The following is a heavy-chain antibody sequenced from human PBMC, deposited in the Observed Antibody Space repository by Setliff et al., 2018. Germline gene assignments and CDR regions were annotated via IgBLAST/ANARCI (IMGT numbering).Heavy chain of an antibody. Sequence: GASVKVSCKASGYIFTSYGTSWVRQAPGQGLEWMGWISGYNGYTVYAQKLQGRVTMTIDTSATTVYMELQSLRSDDTAVYYCVRSSAPQVVLAADFDFWGQGTPVTVSS. CDR3: VRSSAPQVVLAADFDF. J-gene: IGHJ4*02. D-gene: IGHD6-19*01. CDR2: ISGYNGYT. V-gene: IGHV1-18*01. CDR1: GYIFTSYG.